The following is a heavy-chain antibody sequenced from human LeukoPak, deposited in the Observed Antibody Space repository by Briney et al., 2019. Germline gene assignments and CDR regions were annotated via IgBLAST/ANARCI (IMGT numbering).Heavy chain of an antibody. Sequence: PSHTLSLTCTVSGGSISSGSDFWSWIRQPAGKGLEWIGRISTSGSTNYNPSLKSRVTISVDTSKNQFSLKLSSVTAADTAVYYCARAYQSGSYVDYFDYWGQGTLVTVSS. J-gene: IGHJ4*02. V-gene: IGHV4-61*02. D-gene: IGHD1-26*01. CDR1: GGSISSGSDF. CDR3: ARAYQSGSYVDYFDY. CDR2: ISTSGST.